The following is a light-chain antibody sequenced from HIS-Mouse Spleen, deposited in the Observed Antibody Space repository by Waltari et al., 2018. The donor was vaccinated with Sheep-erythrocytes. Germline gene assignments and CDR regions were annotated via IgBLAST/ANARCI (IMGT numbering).Light chain of an antibody. CDR1: QSISSY. V-gene: IGKV1-39*01. CDR2: AAS. CDR3: QQSYSTPRT. J-gene: IGKJ1*01. Sequence: DIQMTQSPSSLSASVGDRVTITCRASQSISSYLNWYQQKPGKARKLLIYAASSLKSGVPSRFSGSGSGTEFTLTISSLQPEDFATYYCQQSYSTPRTFGQGTKVEIK.